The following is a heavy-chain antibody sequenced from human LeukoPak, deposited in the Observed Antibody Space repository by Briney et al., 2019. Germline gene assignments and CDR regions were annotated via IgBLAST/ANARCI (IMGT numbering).Heavy chain of an antibody. CDR1: GYTFTGYY. J-gene: IGHJ5*02. CDR2: INYNSGGT. Sequence: ASVKVSCKASGYTFTGYYMHWVRQAPGQGLEWMGWINYNSGGTNYAQKFQGRVTMTRDTSISTAYMELSRLRSDDTAVYYCARVPSGYCSSTSCSSWFDPWGQGTLVTVSS. CDR3: ARVPSGYCSSTSCSSWFDP. D-gene: IGHD2-2*01. V-gene: IGHV1-2*02.